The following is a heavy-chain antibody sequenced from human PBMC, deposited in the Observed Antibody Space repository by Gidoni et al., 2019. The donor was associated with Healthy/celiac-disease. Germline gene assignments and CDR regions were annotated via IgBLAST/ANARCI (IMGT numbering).Heavy chain of an antibody. D-gene: IGHD1-26*01. Sequence: EVQLLQSGAEVKKPGESLKISCKGSVYSFSSYWIGGGRQMPGKGLEWMGIIYPDDSDNRYSPSFQGQVTISADKSISTAYLQWSSLKASDTAMYYCARRVMEYSGSYSDYWGQGTLVTVSS. CDR3: ARRVMEYSGSYSDY. J-gene: IGHJ4*02. CDR1: VYSFSSYW. CDR2: IYPDDSDN. V-gene: IGHV5-51*01.